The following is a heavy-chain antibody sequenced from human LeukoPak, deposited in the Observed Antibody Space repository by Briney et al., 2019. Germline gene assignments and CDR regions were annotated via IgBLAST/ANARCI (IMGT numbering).Heavy chain of an antibody. V-gene: IGHV3-7*01. D-gene: IGHD2-15*01. CDR2: IKKDGSEK. CDR1: GFIFSNNW. Sequence: GGSLRLSCAASGFIFSNNWMSWVRQAPGKGLEGGANIKKDGSEKYYVDSVKGRFTISRDNTKNSLYLEMNSLRAEDTAVYYCARYLEGYCSGGSCYSNWFDPWGQGTLVTVSS. CDR3: ARYLEGYCSGGSCYSNWFDP. J-gene: IGHJ5*02.